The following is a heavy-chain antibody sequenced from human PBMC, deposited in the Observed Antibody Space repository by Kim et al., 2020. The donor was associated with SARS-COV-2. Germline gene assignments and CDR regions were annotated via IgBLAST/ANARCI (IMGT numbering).Heavy chain of an antibody. J-gene: IGHJ4*02. CDR3: ARWAAVAGAGYDS. V-gene: IGHV3-53*01. CDR1: GLTVRSNY. Sequence: GGSLRLSCAASGLTVRSNYMSWVRQAPGKGLEWVSAIYSGGSTYYADSVKGRFTMSRDNSKNTLYLQMNSLRVEDTAVYYCARWAAVAGAGYDSWGQGTL. D-gene: IGHD6-19*01. CDR2: IYSGGST.